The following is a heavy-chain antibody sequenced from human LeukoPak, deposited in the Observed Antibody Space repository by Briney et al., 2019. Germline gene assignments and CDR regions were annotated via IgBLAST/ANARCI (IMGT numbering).Heavy chain of an antibody. CDR2: IYHSGST. Sequence: PSETLSLTCTASGYSISSGYYWGWIRQPPGKGLEGIGSIYHSGSTYYNPSLKSRVTISVDTSKNQLSLQLSTVTAADTAVYYCARDYIAAAGTKGAFDIWGQGTMVTVSS. D-gene: IGHD6-13*01. J-gene: IGHJ3*02. V-gene: IGHV4-38-2*02. CDR3: ARDYIAAAGTKGAFDI. CDR1: GYSISSGYY.